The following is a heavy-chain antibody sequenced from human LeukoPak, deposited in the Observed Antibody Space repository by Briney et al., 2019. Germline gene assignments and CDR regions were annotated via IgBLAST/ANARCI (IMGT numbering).Heavy chain of an antibody. J-gene: IGHJ6*03. CDR2: IIPIFGTA. CDR1: GGTFSSYA. Sequence: SVKVSCKASGGTFSSYAISWVRQAPGQGLEWMGGIIPIFGTANYAQKFQGRVTITADKSTSTAYMELSSLRSEDTAVYYCARDYYDSSGYSAYYYYYYMDVWGKGTTVTISS. CDR3: ARDYYDSSGYSAYYYYYYMDV. D-gene: IGHD3-22*01. V-gene: IGHV1-69*06.